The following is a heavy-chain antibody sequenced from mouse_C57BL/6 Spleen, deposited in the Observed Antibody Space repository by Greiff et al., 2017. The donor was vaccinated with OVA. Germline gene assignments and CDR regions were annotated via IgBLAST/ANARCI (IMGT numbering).Heavy chain of an antibody. CDR3: ARDDCSDY. CDR1: GYTFTDYY. V-gene: IGHV1-76*01. J-gene: IGHJ2*01. D-gene: IGHD2-3*01. CDR2: IYPGSGNT. Sequence: QVQLQQSGAELVRPGASVKLSCKASGYTFTDYYINWVKQRPGQGLEWIARIYPGSGNTYYNEKFKGKATLTAEKSSSTAYMQLSSLTSEDSAVXFCARDDCSDYWCQGTTLTVSS.